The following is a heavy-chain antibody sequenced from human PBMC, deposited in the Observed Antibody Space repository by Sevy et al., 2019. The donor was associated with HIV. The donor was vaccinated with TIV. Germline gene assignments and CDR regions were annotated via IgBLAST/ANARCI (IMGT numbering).Heavy chain of an antibody. CDR1: GFTFSSYT. D-gene: IGHD1-26*01. V-gene: IGHV3-23*01. CDR3: AKDGRGNFLNWFDP. J-gene: IGHJ5*02. Sequence: GGSLRLSCAASGFTFSSYTITWVRQAPGKGLEWVSSISATGMTTYYADSVKGRFTISRDNSKNTLYLQMNSLRAEDTAIYYCAKDGRGNFLNWFDPWGQGTLVTVSS. CDR2: ISATGMTT.